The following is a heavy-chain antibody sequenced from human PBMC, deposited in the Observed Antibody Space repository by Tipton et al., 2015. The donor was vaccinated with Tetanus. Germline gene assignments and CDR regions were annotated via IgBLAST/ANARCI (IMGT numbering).Heavy chain of an antibody. V-gene: IGHV3-15*01. D-gene: IGHD3-10*01. Sequence: EFTFADAWMSWVRRAPGKGLEWIGRIKSKLDGGAIDYAAPMEGRFIISRDDSQNAVFLQMNSLKPEDTAVYYCSTSGSGVSGGDYWGQGTLVTVSS. J-gene: IGHJ4*02. CDR3: STSGSGVSGGDY. CDR1: EFTFADAW. CDR2: IKSKLDGGAI.